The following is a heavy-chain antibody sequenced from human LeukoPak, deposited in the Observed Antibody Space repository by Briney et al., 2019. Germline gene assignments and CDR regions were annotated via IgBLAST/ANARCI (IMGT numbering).Heavy chain of an antibody. CDR3: ARDKYYYYYGMDV. J-gene: IGHJ6*02. Sequence: SETLSLTCTVSGGSISSTSYYWGWIRQPPGKGLEWIGSIYYSGGTYYNPSLKSRVTISVDTSKNQFSLKLSSVTAAGTAVYYCARDKYYYYYGMDVWGQGTTVTVSS. V-gene: IGHV4-39*07. CDR2: IYYSGGT. CDR1: GGSISSTSYY.